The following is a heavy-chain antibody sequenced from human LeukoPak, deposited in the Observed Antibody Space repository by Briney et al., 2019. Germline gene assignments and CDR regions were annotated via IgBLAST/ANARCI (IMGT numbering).Heavy chain of an antibody. CDR3: TRQRGGQYEDAFDI. V-gene: IGHV1-46*01. CDR1: GYTFTSSY. J-gene: IGHJ3*02. Sequence: ASVKVSCNASGYTFTSSYIHWVRQAPGQGLEWMGIINPSGGTTIYAQKFQGRVTMTRDTSTSTVYMELSSLRSEDTAVYYCTRQRGGQYEDAFDIWGQGTVVTVSS. D-gene: IGHD2-8*01. CDR2: INPSGGTT.